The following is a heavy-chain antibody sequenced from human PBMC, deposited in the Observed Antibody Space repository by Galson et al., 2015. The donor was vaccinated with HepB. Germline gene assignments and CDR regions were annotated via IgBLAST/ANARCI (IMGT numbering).Heavy chain of an antibody. CDR1: GFTFSNAW. J-gene: IGHJ6*02. V-gene: IGHV3-15*07. Sequence: SLRLSCAASGFTFSNAWMNWVRQAPGKGLEWVGRIKSKTDGGTTDYAAPVKGRFTISRDDSKNTLYLQMNSLKTEDTAVYYCTTEILRGGILWWGEGMDVWGQGTTVTVSS. D-gene: IGHD2-21*01. CDR2: IKSKTDGGTT. CDR3: TTEILRGGILWWGEGMDV.